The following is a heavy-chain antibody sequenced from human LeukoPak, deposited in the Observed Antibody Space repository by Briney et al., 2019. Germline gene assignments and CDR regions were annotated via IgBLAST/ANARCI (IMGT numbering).Heavy chain of an antibody. D-gene: IGHD4-23*01. Sequence: SATLSLTCTVSGGSINGYYWSWIRQPPGKGLEWLDYISYSGSTNYNPSLKSRVTISVDTSKNQFSLKLSSVTAADTAVYYCARGPNYGGNSKDFDYWGQGTLVTVSS. J-gene: IGHJ4*02. CDR3: ARGPNYGGNSKDFDY. V-gene: IGHV4-59*12. CDR2: ISYSGST. CDR1: GGSINGYY.